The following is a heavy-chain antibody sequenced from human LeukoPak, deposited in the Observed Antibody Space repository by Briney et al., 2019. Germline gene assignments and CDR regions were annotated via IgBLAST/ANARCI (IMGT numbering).Heavy chain of an antibody. J-gene: IGHJ4*02. CDR2: IYYSGST. CDR1: GGSISSGGYY. D-gene: IGHD6-13*01. V-gene: IGHV4-31*03. CDR3: ARGREQQLVRPYFDY. Sequence: SETLSLTCTVSGGSISSGGYYWSWIRQHPGKGXXWIGYIYYSGSTYYNPSLKSRVTISVDTSKNQFSLKLSSVTAADTAVYYCARGREQQLVRPYFDYWGQGTLVTVSS.